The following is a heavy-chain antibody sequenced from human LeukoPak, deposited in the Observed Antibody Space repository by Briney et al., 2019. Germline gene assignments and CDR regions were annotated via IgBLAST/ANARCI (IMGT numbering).Heavy chain of an antibody. CDR1: GGSISSYY. CDR3: AREMEYGSFMDV. Sequence: SETLSLTCTVSGGSISSYYWSWIRQPPGKGLEWIGYIYYSGSTNYNPSLKSRVTISVDTSKNQFSLKLSSVTAADTAVYYCAREMEYGSFMDVWGQGTTVTVSS. D-gene: IGHD3-10*01. V-gene: IGHV4-59*01. J-gene: IGHJ6*02. CDR2: IYYSGST.